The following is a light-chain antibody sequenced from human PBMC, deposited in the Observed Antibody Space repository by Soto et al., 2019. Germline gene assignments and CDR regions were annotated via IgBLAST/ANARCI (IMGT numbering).Light chain of an antibody. V-gene: IGKV3-11*01. J-gene: IGKJ1*01. Sequence: EIVLTQSPAILSMPPGERATLSCRASQSVSSYFAWYQQKPGQAPMLLIYDASNRATGVPARFSGSGSGTDFTLTISSLEPEDFAVYYCQHRRYCPVTFGQGTKVDIK. CDR1: QSVSSY. CDR2: DAS. CDR3: QHRRYCPVT.